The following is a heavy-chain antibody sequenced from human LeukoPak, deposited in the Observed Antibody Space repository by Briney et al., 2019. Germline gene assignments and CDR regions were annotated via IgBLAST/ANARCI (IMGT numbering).Heavy chain of an antibody. D-gene: IGHD3-22*01. J-gene: IGHJ3*02. CDR1: GGSISSGGHY. CDR2: IYYSGST. Sequence: SETLSLTCTVSGGSISSGGHYWSWIRQHPGKGLEWIGYIYYSGSTYYNPSLKSRVTISVDTSKNQFSLKLSSVTAADTAVYYCAGDFSSSGKNNAFDIWGQGTMVTVSS. CDR3: AGDFSSSGKNNAFDI. V-gene: IGHV4-31*03.